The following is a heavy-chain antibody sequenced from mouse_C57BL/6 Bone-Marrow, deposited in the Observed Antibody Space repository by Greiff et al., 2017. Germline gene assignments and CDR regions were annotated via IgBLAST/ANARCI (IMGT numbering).Heavy chain of an antibody. Sequence: EVQLQQSGPELVKPGASVKISCKASGYTFTDYYMNWVKQSHGKSLEWIGDINPNNGGTSYNQKFKGKATLTVDKSSSTAYMELRSLTSEDSAVYYCARLGSYGNPDYGGQGTTLTVSS. J-gene: IGHJ2*01. CDR3: ARLGSYGNPDY. D-gene: IGHD2-1*01. V-gene: IGHV1-26*01. CDR2: INPNNGGT. CDR1: GYTFTDYY.